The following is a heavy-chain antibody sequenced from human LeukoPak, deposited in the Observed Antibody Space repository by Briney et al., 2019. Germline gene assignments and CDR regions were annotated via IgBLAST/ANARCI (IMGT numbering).Heavy chain of an antibody. D-gene: IGHD6-19*01. CDR1: GFTVSSNY. J-gene: IGHJ4*02. CDR3: ARRLVGSGLLVDY. Sequence: GGSLRLSCAASGFTVSSNYMSWVRQAPGKGLEWVSVIYSGGSTYYADSVKGRFTISRDNSKNTLYLQMNSLRAEDTAVYYCARRLVGSGLLVDYWGQGTLVTVSS. CDR2: IYSGGST. V-gene: IGHV3-53*01.